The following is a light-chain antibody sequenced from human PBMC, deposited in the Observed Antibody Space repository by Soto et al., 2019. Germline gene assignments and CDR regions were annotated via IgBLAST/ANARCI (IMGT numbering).Light chain of an antibody. V-gene: IGLV2-23*01. Sequence: QSALTQPASVSGSPGQSITISCTGSSSDVGSYNLVSWYQQHPGKAPKLMIYEGTKRPSGVSNRFSGSKSGNTASLTISRLQAEAEADYYCCSYAGSSTLVFGGGTQLTVL. CDR2: EGT. CDR1: SSDVGSYNL. J-gene: IGLJ2*01. CDR3: CSYAGSSTLV.